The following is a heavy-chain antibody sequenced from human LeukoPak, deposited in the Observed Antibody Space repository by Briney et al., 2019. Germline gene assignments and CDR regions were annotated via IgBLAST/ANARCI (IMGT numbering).Heavy chain of an antibody. Sequence: GGSLRLSCAASGFTFSSYGMHWVRQAPGKGLEWVAVIWYDGSNKYYADSVKGRFTISRDNSKNTLYLQMNSLRAEDTAVYYCARPLGYGLYYFDYWGQGTLVTVSS. CDR3: ARPLGYGLYYFDY. CDR2: IWYDGSNK. J-gene: IGHJ4*02. D-gene: IGHD4-17*01. V-gene: IGHV3-33*01. CDR1: GFTFSSYG.